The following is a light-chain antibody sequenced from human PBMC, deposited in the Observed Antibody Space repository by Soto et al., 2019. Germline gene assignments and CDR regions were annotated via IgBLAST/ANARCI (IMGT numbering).Light chain of an antibody. J-gene: IGKJ1*01. Sequence: EIVMTQSPATLSVSADERATLSCMASQSVSSNLAWYQQKPGQAPRLLIYGASTRATGIPARFSGSGSGTEFTLTISSLQSEDFAVYYCQQYNNWPRTFGQGTKVDIK. V-gene: IGKV3-15*01. CDR3: QQYNNWPRT. CDR2: GAS. CDR1: QSVSSN.